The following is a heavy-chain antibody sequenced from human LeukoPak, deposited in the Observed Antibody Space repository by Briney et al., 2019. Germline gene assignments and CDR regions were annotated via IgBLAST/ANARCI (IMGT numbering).Heavy chain of an antibody. CDR2: INSDGSST. CDR1: GFTFSRYR. D-gene: IGHD3-3*01. Sequence: TGGSPRLSCAASGFTFSRYRMHWVRQAPGKGLVWVSRINSDGSSTSYADSVKGRFTISRDNAKNTLYLQMNSLRAEDMAVYACARNEQYDFRSRCHLYYYYYGMDVWGQGPTVTVSS. CDR3: ARNEQYDFRSRCHLYYYYYGMDV. V-gene: IGHV3-74*01. J-gene: IGHJ6*02.